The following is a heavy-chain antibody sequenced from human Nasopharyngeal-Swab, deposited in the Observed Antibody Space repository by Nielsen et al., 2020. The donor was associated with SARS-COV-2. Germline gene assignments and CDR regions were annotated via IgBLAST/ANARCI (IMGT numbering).Heavy chain of an antibody. Sequence: SETLSLTCTVSGDSIAYSTFYWGWIRQPPGKGLEWIGNIYYNGNTYRNPSLKSRLTISVDKSKNQFSLQLSSVTAADTAVYYCVRSSSWNYFDYWAQGTQVTVSS. J-gene: IGHJ4*02. D-gene: IGHD6-13*01. CDR1: GDSIAYSTFY. V-gene: IGHV4-39*01. CDR3: VRSSSWNYFDY. CDR2: IYYNGNT.